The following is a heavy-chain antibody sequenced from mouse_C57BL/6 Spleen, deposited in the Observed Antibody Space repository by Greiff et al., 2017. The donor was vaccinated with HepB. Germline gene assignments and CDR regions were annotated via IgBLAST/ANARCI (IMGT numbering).Heavy chain of an antibody. D-gene: IGHD3-2*02. V-gene: IGHV1-55*01. CDR2: IYPGSGST. Sequence: VQLQQPGAELVKPGASVKMSCKASGYTFTSYWITWVKQRPGQGLEWIGDIYPGSGSTNYNEKFKSKATLTVDTSSSTAYMQLSSLTSEDSAVYYCARAGSGYVPYYFDYWGQGTTLTVSS. J-gene: IGHJ2*01. CDR3: ARAGSGYVPYYFDY. CDR1: GYTFTSYW.